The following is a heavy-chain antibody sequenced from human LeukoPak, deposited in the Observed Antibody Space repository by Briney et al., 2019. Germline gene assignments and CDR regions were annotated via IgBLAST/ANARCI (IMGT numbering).Heavy chain of an antibody. J-gene: IGHJ4*02. D-gene: IGHD3-10*01. CDR1: GFTFSSYA. CDR2: ISGSGGST. V-gene: IGHV3-23*01. CDR3: SRDTLVRGFDY. Sequence: GGSLRLSCAASGFTFSSYAMSWVRQAPGKGLEWVSAISGSGGSTYYADSVKGRFTISRDNSKNTLYLQMNSLRAEDTAVYYCSRDTLVRGFDYWGQGTLVTVAS.